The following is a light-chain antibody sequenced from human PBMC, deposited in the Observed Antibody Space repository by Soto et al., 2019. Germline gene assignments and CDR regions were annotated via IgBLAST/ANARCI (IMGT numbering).Light chain of an antibody. CDR3: QQRSNWPPT. CDR2: DAS. J-gene: IGKJ4*01. V-gene: IGKV3-11*01. Sequence: ETVLTQSPATLSLSPGERATLSCRASQSVSSYLAWYQQNPGQAPRLLIYDASNRASGIPARFSGSGSGTDFTLSISSLEPEDFAVYYCQQRSNWPPTFGGGTKVDIK. CDR1: QSVSSY.